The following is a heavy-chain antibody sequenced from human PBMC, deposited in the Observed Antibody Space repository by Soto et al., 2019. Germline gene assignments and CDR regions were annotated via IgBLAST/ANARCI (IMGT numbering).Heavy chain of an antibody. J-gene: IGHJ6*03. CDR3: GSYYYYYYMDV. CDR2: IYYSGST. Sequence: SETLSLTCTVSGGSISSYYWSWIRQPPGKGLEWIGYIYYSGSTNYNPSLKSRVTISVDTSKNQFSLKLSPVTAADTAVYYSGSYYYYYYMDVWGKGTRVTVPS. V-gene: IGHV4-59*08. CDR1: GGSISSYY.